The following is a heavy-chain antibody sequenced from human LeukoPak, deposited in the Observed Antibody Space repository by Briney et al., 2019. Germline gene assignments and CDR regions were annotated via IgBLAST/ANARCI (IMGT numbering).Heavy chain of an antibody. J-gene: IGHJ5*02. CDR3: ARDHLANLASRLFDP. V-gene: IGHV4-38-2*02. CDR1: GYSISSDYY. D-gene: IGHD3-3*01. Sequence: SETLSLTCTVSGYSISSDYYWGWIRPPPGKGLEWIGSVHHSGRTYCNPSLKRRVTISVDTSKNQFSLKLNSVTAADTAVYYCARDHLANLASRLFDPWGQGSLVTVSS. CDR2: VHHSGRT.